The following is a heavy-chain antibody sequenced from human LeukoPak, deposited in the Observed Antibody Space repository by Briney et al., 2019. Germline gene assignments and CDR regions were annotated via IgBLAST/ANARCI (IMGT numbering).Heavy chain of an antibody. V-gene: IGHV3-30*04. D-gene: IGHD6-13*01. Sequence: GRSLRLSCAASGFTFNNYAMHWVRQAPGKGLEWVALISYDGSVEKNAASVKGRFTISRDNSKNTLYLQMNSLTTDDTAIYYCARALRSSSDPPLASWERGSLVPVSS. CDR3: ARALRSSSDPPLAS. J-gene: IGHJ5*02. CDR2: ISYDGSVE. CDR1: GFTFNNYA.